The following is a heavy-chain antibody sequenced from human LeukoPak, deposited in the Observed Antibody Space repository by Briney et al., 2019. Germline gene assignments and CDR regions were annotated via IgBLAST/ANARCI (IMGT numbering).Heavy chain of an antibody. CDR3: ARVVSRSFDY. CDR1: GFAVSSNY. Sequence: GGSLRLSCAASGFAVSSNYMSWVRQAPGKGLEWVSVIYSGGTTYYADSVKGRFTISRHNSNNTLYLQMNSLRAEDTAVYYCARVVSRSFDYWGQGTLVIVSS. CDR2: IYSGGTT. J-gene: IGHJ4*02. V-gene: IGHV3-53*04.